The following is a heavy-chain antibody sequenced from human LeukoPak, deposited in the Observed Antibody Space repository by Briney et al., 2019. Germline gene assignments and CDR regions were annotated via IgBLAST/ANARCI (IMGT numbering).Heavy chain of an antibody. V-gene: IGHV3-23*01. CDR3: AKDLVAVAGFDY. J-gene: IGHJ4*02. Sequence: HSGGSLRLSCAASGFTFSSYAMSWVRQAPGKGLEWVSAISGSGGSTYYADSVKGRFTISRDNSKNTLYLQMNSLRAEDTAVYYCAKDLVAVAGFDYWGQGTLVTVSS. CDR1: GFTFSSYA. D-gene: IGHD6-19*01. CDR2: ISGSGGST.